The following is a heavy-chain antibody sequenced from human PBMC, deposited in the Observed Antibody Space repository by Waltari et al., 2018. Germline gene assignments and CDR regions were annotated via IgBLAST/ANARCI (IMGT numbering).Heavy chain of an antibody. V-gene: IGHV1-46*01. D-gene: IGHD5-12*01. Sequence: QVQLVQSGTEVKKPGASVKVSCKASGYPLTAYYLHWVRQAPGQGLEWMGIINPSGDITTYAQKFQGRVTMTRDTSTTTVYMELSRLRSEDTAVYYCARDPGTSGYVRDAFDIWGQGTVVTVSS. CDR3: ARDPGTSGYVRDAFDI. CDR2: INPSGDIT. CDR1: GYPLTAYY. J-gene: IGHJ3*02.